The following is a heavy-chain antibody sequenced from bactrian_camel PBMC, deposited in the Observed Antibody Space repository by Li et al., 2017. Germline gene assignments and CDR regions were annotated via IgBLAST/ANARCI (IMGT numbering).Heavy chain of an antibody. D-gene: IGHD5*01. Sequence: HVQLVESGGGSVQAGGSLTLNCAASGEIGVRVCMAWFRQAPGKERERVASLSASAGGVDIAPSVKGRFTAFGDNAKKTLYLQMNNLNQEDTARYYCAADLSPVSGVLPEFGDGPVEADFGVWGQGTQVTVS. CDR3: AADLSPVSGVLPEFGDGPVEADFGV. J-gene: IGHJ6*01. CDR1: GEIGVRVC. V-gene: IGHV3S1*01. CDR2: LSASAGGV.